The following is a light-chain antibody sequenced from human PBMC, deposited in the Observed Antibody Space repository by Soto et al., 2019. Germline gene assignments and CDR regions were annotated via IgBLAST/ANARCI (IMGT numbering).Light chain of an antibody. CDR1: QNLSNW. Sequence: DIQMTQSPSTLSASVGDRVTITCRASQNLSNWLAWYQQKPGKAPKLLIYKASGLESGAPSRFSGSGSGTEFTLTISSLQPDDFATYYCQQYKSYSTFGQGTKVEIK. J-gene: IGKJ1*01. CDR2: KAS. CDR3: QQYKSYST. V-gene: IGKV1-5*03.